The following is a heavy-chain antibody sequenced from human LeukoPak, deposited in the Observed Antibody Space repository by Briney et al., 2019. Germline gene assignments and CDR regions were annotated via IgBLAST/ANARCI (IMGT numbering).Heavy chain of an antibody. V-gene: IGHV1-46*01. Sequence: GASVKVSCKASGYTFTSYYMHWVRQAPGQGLEWMGIINPSGGSTSYAQKFQGRVTMTRDMSTSTVYMELSSLRSEDTAVYYCARVLMNPYHSFGELRYWGQGTLVTVSS. J-gene: IGHJ4*02. D-gene: IGHD3-10*01. CDR2: INPSGGST. CDR1: GYTFTSYY. CDR3: ARVLMNPYHSFGELRY.